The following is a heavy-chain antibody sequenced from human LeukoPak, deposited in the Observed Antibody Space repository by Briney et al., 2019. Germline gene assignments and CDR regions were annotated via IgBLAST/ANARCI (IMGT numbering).Heavy chain of an antibody. CDR1: GFTLSGYA. J-gene: IGHJ4*02. Sequence: PGGSLRLSCTPSGFTLSGYAVNWVRQAPGKGLEWFSGIRASGGSTYYSDFVKGRFTISRDNYKNTLSLQMINLRADDTAVYYCAKVRPEGVVVVTLFDYWGQGTLVTVSS. V-gene: IGHV3-23*01. CDR3: AKVRPEGVVVVTLFDY. D-gene: IGHD3-22*01. CDR2: IRASGGST.